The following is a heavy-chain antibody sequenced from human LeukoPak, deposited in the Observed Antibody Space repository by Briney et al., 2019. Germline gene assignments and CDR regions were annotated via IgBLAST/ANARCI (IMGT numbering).Heavy chain of an antibody. J-gene: IGHJ4*02. D-gene: IGHD6-6*01. Sequence: PGRSLRLSCAASGFTFDDYAMHWVRQAPGKGLEWVSGISWNSGSIGYADSVKGRFTISRDNAKNSLYPQMNSLRAEDTALYYCAKDKYSSSSGLFDYWGQGTLVTVSS. V-gene: IGHV3-9*01. CDR1: GFTFDDYA. CDR3: AKDKYSSSSGLFDY. CDR2: ISWNSGSI.